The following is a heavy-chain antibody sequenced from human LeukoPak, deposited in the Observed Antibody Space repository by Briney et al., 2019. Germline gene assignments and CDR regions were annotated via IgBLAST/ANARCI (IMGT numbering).Heavy chain of an antibody. Sequence: QPGRSLRLSCAASGFTFSDYYMSWVRQAPGKGLEWVSAISGSGGSTYYADSVKGRFTISRDNSKNTLYLQMNSLRAEDTAVYYCASVVVPAASPEDWGQGTLVTVSS. V-gene: IGHV3-23*01. J-gene: IGHJ4*02. D-gene: IGHD2-2*01. CDR2: ISGSGGST. CDR1: GFTFSDYY. CDR3: ASVVVPAASPED.